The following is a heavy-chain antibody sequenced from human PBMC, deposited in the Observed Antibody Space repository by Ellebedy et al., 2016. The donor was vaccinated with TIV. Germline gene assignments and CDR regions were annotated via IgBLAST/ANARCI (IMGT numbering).Heavy chain of an antibody. D-gene: IGHD3-16*01. J-gene: IGHJ6*02. CDR1: AGSISAYY. CDR2: IYHNGTT. V-gene: IGHV4-59*01. Sequence: MPSETLSLTCTVSAGSISAYYWSRIRQSPGKGLEWIGHIYHNGTTNYNPSLKSRVSISVDTSKNQFSLNLTSVTAADAAVYYCARDRLLGESKYYYYGMDVWGQGTTVTVSS. CDR3: ARDRLLGESKYYYYGMDV.